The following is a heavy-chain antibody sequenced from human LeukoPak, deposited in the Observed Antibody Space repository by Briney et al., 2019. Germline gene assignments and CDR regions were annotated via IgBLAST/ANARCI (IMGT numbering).Heavy chain of an antibody. CDR1: GFTFSSYS. CDR3: ARASDSGDYSSGMDV. V-gene: IGHV3-21*01. J-gene: IGHJ6*02. Sequence: GGSLRLSCAASGFTFSSYSMNWVRQAPGTGLEGVSSFSRGSTYIYYADSVKGRFTISRDSAKNSLYLQMNSLIAEDTAVYYCARASDSGDYSSGMDVWGQGTTVTVSS. D-gene: IGHD4-17*01. CDR2: FSRGSTYI.